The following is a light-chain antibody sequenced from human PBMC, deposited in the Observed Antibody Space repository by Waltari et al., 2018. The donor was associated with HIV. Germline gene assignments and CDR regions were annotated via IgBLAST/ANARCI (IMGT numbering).Light chain of an antibody. J-gene: IGLJ2*01. CDR1: RYNIGSNY. V-gene: IGLV1-47*01. Sequence: QSVLTQPPSASGTPGQRVTISCSGSRYNIGSNYVYWYQDLPGTAPKLLIYRNNQRPSGVPGRFSGSKSGTSASLAISGLRSEDEAAYYCATWDDSLSGSVLFGGGTKLTVL. CDR2: RNN. CDR3: ATWDDSLSGSVL.